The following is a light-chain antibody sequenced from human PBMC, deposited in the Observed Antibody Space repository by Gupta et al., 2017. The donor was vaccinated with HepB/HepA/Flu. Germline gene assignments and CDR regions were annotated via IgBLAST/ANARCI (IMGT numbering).Light chain of an antibody. CDR1: QSVRSY. CDR2: DAS. CDR3: QLPCNWPLIT. Sequence: EIVLTQSPATLSLSPGERATLSCRASQSVRSYLAWYQQKPGQAPRLLIYDASNSDTGIPARFSGSGYGKDFPLTISSREPEDFAVYYFQLPCNWPLITFGRGTKLEIK. V-gene: IGKV3-11*01. J-gene: IGKJ4*01.